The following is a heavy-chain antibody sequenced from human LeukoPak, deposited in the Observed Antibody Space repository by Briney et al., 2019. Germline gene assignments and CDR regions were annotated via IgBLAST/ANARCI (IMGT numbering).Heavy chain of an antibody. D-gene: IGHD3-9*01. Sequence: ASVKVSCKASGYTFTSYAMRWVRQAPGQRLEWTGWINAGNGNTKYSQKFQGRVTITRDTSASTAYMELSSLRSEDTAVYYCARETSEDYDILTGYLPWGQGTLVTVSS. CDR1: GYTFTSYA. CDR3: ARETSEDYDILTGYLP. J-gene: IGHJ5*02. CDR2: INAGNGNT. V-gene: IGHV1-3*01.